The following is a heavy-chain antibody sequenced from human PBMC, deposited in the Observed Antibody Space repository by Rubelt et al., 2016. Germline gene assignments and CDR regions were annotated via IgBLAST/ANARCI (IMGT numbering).Heavy chain of an antibody. D-gene: IGHD2-2*01. CDR1: GFIFSEHY. V-gene: IGHV3-11*05. CDR3: AKYAQARSTSYIDS. Sequence: QVQLVESGGGLVKPGGSLRLSCAASGFIFSEHYMSWIRQAPGKGLEWVLYINYADSVQCRVTIPRDNAKNSLYLQLSSLRGEDTATYYCAKYAQARSTSYIDSWGQGTLVTVSS. J-gene: IGHJ4*02. CDR2: I.